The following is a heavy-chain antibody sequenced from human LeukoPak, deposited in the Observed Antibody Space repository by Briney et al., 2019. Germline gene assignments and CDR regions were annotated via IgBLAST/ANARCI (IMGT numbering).Heavy chain of an antibody. CDR1: GYTLTSYD. V-gene: IGHV1-8*01. CDR3: TRAPNYSGSGSFFSDC. D-gene: IGHD3-10*01. J-gene: IGHJ4*02. CDR2: MNPNSGRT. Sequence: ASVKVSCKASGYTLTSYDINWVRQAPGQGLEWMGWMNPNSGRTGYAQNFQGRITITRNTSISTAYMELSSLRSEDTAVYYCTRAPNYSGSGSFFSDCWGQGTLVTVSS.